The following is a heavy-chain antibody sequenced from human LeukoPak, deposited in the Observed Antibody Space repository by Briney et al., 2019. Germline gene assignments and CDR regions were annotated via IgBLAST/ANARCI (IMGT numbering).Heavy chain of an antibody. V-gene: IGHV3-74*01. CDR3: ARVFRGYYDSSGYLS. J-gene: IGHJ4*02. CDR2: INSDGSST. Sequence: SGGSLRLSCAASGFTFSSYWMHWVRQAPGKGLVWVSRINSDGSSTSYADSVKGRFTISRDNAKNTLYLQMNSLRAEDTAVYYCARVFRGYYDSSGYLSWGQGTLVTVSS. CDR1: GFTFSSYW. D-gene: IGHD3-22*01.